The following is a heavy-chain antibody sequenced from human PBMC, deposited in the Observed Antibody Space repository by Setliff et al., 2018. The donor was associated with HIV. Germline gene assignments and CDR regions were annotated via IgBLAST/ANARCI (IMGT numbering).Heavy chain of an antibody. CDR2: MSPQSDNT. J-gene: IGHJ6*03. CDR3: ARARRDSYDRGRRNHYYIDV. D-gene: IGHD3-22*01. V-gene: IGHV1-8*02. Sequence: ASVKVSCKASGYAFSAYDFNWVRQAPGQGLEWVGSMSPQSDNTVYAQKFLGRVTMTMDTSIGTAYMELNNLKFEDTAVYYCARARRDSYDRGRRNHYYIDVWGKGTTVTVSS. CDR1: GYAFSAYD.